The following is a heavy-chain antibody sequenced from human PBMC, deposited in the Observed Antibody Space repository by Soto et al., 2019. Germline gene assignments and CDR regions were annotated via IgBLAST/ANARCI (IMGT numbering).Heavy chain of an antibody. D-gene: IGHD6-19*01. CDR2: IFYSAST. V-gene: IGHV4-31*03. CDR1: GGSISSDDYY. Sequence: SETLSLTCTVSGGSISSDDYYWSWIRQHPGKGLEWIWYIFYSASTYYNPSLKSRVSISVDTSRNHFSLKLNSVTAADTAVYYCARAQAVAGTFCFDYWGRGTLVTVSS. J-gene: IGHJ4*02. CDR3: ARAQAVAGTFCFDY.